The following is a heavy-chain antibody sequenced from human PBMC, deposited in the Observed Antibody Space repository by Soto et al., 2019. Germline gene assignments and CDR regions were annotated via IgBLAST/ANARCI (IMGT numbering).Heavy chain of an antibody. CDR1: GFTFSSYE. J-gene: IGHJ4*02. CDR3: AREGGSYDNFDY. CDR2: ISSSGSTI. Sequence: SLRLSCAASGFTFSSYEMNWVRQAPGKGLEWVSYISSSGSTIYYADSVKGRFTISRDNAKNSLYLQMNSLRAEDTAVYYCAREGGSYDNFDYWGQGTLVTVSS. D-gene: IGHD2-15*01. V-gene: IGHV3-48*03.